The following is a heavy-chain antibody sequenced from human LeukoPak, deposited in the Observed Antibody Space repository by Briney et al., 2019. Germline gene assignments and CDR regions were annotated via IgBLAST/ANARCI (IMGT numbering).Heavy chain of an antibody. Sequence: GESLRLSCLASGSSFDDYCMSWVRPVPGDGLGWDSGINWNGGSTGYADSVKGRFTISRDNAKNPLYLQMNSLRAEDTALYYCARLQGSYYVNHAFDIWGQGTMVTVSS. CDR1: GSSFDDYC. CDR2: INWNGGST. V-gene: IGHV3-20*04. D-gene: IGHD1-26*01. CDR3: ARLQGSYYVNHAFDI. J-gene: IGHJ3*02.